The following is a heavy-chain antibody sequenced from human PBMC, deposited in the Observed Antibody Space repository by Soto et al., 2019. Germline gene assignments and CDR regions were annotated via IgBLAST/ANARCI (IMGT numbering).Heavy chain of an antibody. CDR1: EFTFSNYG. D-gene: IGHD3-10*01. Sequence: QVQLVESGGGVVQPGRSLRLSCAASEFTFSNYGMHWVRQAPGKGLEWVAVILNDGSNRYHADSVKDRFTISRDNSKNTLYLPMNSLRAEDTDVYYCARDDEYSGNGMDVWGQGTTVTVS. J-gene: IGHJ6*02. CDR3: ARDDEYSGNGMDV. V-gene: IGHV3-33*01. CDR2: ILNDGSNR.